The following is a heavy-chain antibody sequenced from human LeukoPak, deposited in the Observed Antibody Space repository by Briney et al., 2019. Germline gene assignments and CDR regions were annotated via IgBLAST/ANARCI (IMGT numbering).Heavy chain of an antibody. CDR1: GGSFSQYY. Sequence: ETLSLTCAVYGGSFSQYYWNWIRQSPGKGLEWIGEITYSGKTNYNPALKSRVSLSVHTSKNQFSLKLTSLSAADTGVYYCARGGVLLVVGATMNNWFDSWGPGSPVSVSS. V-gene: IGHV4-34*01. J-gene: IGHJ5*01. D-gene: IGHD2-8*02. CDR2: ITYSGKT. CDR3: ARGGVLLVVGATMNNWFDS.